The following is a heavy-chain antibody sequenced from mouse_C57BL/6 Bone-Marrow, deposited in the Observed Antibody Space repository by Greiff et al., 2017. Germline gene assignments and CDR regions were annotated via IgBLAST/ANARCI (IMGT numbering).Heavy chain of an antibody. Sequence: VQLQQPGAELVRPGTSVKLSCKASGYTFTSYWMHWVKQRPGQGLEWIGVIDPSDSYTNYNQKFKGKATLTVDTSSSTAYMQLSSLTSEDSAVYYCAREPGTYYFDYWGQGTTLTVSS. CDR3: AREPGTYYFDY. CDR2: IDPSDSYT. D-gene: IGHD4-1*01. CDR1: GYTFTSYW. V-gene: IGHV1-59*01. J-gene: IGHJ2*01.